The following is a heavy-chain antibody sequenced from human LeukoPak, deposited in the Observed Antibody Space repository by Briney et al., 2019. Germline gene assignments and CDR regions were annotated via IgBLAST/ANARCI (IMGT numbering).Heavy chain of an antibody. CDR1: GFSFSGRW. J-gene: IGHJ4*02. V-gene: IGHV3-74*01. Sequence: PGGSLRLSCAASGFSFSGRWMHWVRQAPGKGLVWVSRINADGTIATYADSVEGRFTISRDNAKNTLYLQMNSLRAEDTAVYYCARELVSYGDYGYWGQGTLVTVSS. CDR2: INADGTIA. CDR3: ARELVSYGDYGY. D-gene: IGHD4-17*01.